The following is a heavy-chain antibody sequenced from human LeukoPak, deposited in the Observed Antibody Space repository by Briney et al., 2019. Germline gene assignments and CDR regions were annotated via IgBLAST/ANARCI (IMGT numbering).Heavy chain of an antibody. V-gene: IGHV4-38-2*02. CDR3: ERDSIEDYDILTGYFDY. CDR2: IYHSGST. Sequence: SETLSLAFAVSGYSISSGYYWGWIRQPPGKGLEWVGSIYHSGSTYYNPSLKSRVTISVDTSKNQFSLKLSSVTAADTAVYYCERDSIEDYDILTGYFDYWGQGTLVTVSS. J-gene: IGHJ4*02. D-gene: IGHD3-9*01. CDR1: GYSISSGYY.